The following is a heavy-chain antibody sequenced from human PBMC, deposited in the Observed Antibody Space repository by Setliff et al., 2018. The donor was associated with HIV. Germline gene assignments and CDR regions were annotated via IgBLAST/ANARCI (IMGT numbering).Heavy chain of an antibody. CDR3: ARYSPRGYTLTGPY. J-gene: IGHJ4*02. V-gene: IGHV4-61*01. CDR2: IYYSGSI. Sequence: SETLSLTCTVSGGSVSSGSYYWSWIRQPPGKGLEWIGYIYYSGSIKHNPSLKSRVTISLDTSKNQFSLKLTSVTAADTAVYYCARYSPRGYTLTGPYWGQGTLVTVSS. D-gene: IGHD6-25*01. CDR1: GGSVSSGSYY.